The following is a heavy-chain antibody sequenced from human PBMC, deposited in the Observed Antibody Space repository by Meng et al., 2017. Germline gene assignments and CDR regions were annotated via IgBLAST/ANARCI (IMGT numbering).Heavy chain of an antibody. CDR2: IYPGDSDT. Sequence: GGSLRLSCKGSGYSFTSYWIGWVRQMPGKGLEWMGIIYPGDSDTRYSPSFQGQVTISADKSISTAYLQWSSLKASDTAMYYCTTTYYGSVTIWGQGTTVTVSS. J-gene: IGHJ6*02. CDR1: GYSFTSYW. V-gene: IGHV5-51*01. CDR3: TTTYYGSVTI. D-gene: IGHD3-10*01.